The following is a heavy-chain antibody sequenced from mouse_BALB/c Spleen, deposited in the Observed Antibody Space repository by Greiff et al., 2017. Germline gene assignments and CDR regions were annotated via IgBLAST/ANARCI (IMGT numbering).Heavy chain of an antibody. CDR3: ARESYDYFDY. D-gene: IGHD1-1*01. J-gene: IGHJ2*01. CDR1: GFTFSSFG. Sequence: EVQGVESGGGLVQPGGSRKLSCAASGFTFSSFGMHWVRQAPEKGLEWVAYISSGSSTIYYADTVKGRFTISRDNPKNTLFLQMTSLRSEDTAMYYCARESYDYFDYWGQGTTLTVSS. V-gene: IGHV5-17*02. CDR2: ISSGSSTI.